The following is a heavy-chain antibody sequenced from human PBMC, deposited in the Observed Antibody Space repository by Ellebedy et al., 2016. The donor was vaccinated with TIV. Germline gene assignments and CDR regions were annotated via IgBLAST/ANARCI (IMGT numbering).Heavy chain of an antibody. V-gene: IGHV4-34*01. CDR1: GESFSGYY. CDR3: ARAYGDYVEDAFDI. Sequence: SETLSLXCAVYGESFSGYYWSWIRQPPGKGLEWIGEINHSGSTNYNPSLKSRVTISVDTSKNQFSLKLSSVTAADTAVYYCARAYGDYVEDAFDIWGQGTMVTVSS. D-gene: IGHD4-17*01. CDR2: INHSGST. J-gene: IGHJ3*02.